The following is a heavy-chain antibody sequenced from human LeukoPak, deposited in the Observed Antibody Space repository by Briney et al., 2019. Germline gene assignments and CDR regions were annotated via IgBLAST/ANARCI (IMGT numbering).Heavy chain of an antibody. D-gene: IGHD4-11*01. V-gene: IGHV1-69*05. CDR2: IIPIFGTA. CDR1: GGTFSSYT. CDR3: AREGSTTDAFDI. J-gene: IGHJ3*02. Sequence: SVKVSCKAPGGTFSSYTISWVRQAPGQGLEWMGGIIPIFGTANYAQKFQGRVTITTDESTSTAYMELSSLRSEDTAVYYCAREGSTTDAFDIWGQGTMVTVSS.